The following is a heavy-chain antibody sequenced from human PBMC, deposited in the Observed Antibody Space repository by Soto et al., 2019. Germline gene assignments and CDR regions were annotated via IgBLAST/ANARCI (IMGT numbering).Heavy chain of an antibody. CDR3: ARDLRHYDFWSGYSDYVYFGMDV. J-gene: IGHJ6*02. CDR1: GFTFSSYE. V-gene: IGHV3-48*03. Sequence: GGSLRLSCAASGFTFSSYEMNWVRQAPGQGLEWVSYISDSGGTVYYADSVKGRFTVSRDNAQNSVYLQMNSLRTEDTAVYYCARDLRHYDFWSGYSDYVYFGMDVWGQGTTVTVSS. D-gene: IGHD3-3*01. CDR2: ISDSGGTV.